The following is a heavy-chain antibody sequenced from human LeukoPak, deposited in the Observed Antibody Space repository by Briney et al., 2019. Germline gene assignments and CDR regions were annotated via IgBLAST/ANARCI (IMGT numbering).Heavy chain of an antibody. CDR1: GGSFSGYY. CDR2: LNHSGST. J-gene: IGHJ5*02. CDR3: ARGRGFTYGYYFRGDNWFDP. D-gene: IGHD3-10*02. V-gene: IGHV4-34*01. Sequence: PTETLSLTCAVYGGSFSGYYWSWIRQPPGKGLEWIGELNHSGSTNYNPSLKSRVTISVDTSKNQFSLKLSSVTAADTAVYYSARGRGFTYGYYFRGDNWFDPWGQGTLVTVSS.